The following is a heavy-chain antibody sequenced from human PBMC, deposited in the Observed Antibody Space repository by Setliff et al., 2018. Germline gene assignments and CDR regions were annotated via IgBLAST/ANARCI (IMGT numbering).Heavy chain of an antibody. V-gene: IGHV4-38-2*02. D-gene: IGHD2-21*02. J-gene: IGHJ4*02. Sequence: KSSETLSLTCTVSGYSISSGYIWGWIRQPPGKGLEWVGNIGHTGSINYNPSLKSRLTISQDTSKNQVSLKLNSVTATDTAVYYCARDLGHGGDSDYWGQGILVTVSS. CDR1: GYSISSGYI. CDR2: IGHTGSI. CDR3: ARDLGHGGDSDY.